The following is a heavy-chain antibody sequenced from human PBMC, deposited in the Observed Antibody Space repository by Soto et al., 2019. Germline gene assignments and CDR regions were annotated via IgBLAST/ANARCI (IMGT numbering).Heavy chain of an antibody. CDR3: ARDGPYYYASRMDV. V-gene: IGHV3-53*04. J-gene: IGHJ6*01. CDR2: LHSGGDT. D-gene: IGHD3-10*01. Sequence: EVQLVESGGGLVQPGGSLRLSCVASGIPVSSNYMTWVRQAPGKGLEWVSVLHSGGDTYYANSVKGRFTISRHDSTNTLFLQMNSLTVEDTAVYYCARDGPYYYASRMDVW. CDR1: GIPVSSNY.